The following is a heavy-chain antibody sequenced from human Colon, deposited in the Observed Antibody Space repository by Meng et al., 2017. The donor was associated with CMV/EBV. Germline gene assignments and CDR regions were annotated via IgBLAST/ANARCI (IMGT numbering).Heavy chain of an antibody. CDR1: GYRFTGYA. J-gene: IGHJ3*02. Sequence: ASVKVSCKASGYRFTGYAITWVRQAPGQGLEWVGGITPNIGTTEYAQKFQDRVTITTDTSTSTVYMELSSLRPNDTAVYFCARVYKSNHVFVDTIDIWGQGTVVTVSS. V-gene: IGHV1-18*04. CDR2: ITPNIGTT. CDR3: ARVYKSNHVFVDTIDI. D-gene: IGHD1-1*01.